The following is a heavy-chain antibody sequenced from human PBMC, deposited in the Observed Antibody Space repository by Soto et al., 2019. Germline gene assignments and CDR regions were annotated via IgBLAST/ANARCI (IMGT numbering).Heavy chain of an antibody. CDR1: GGSISSYY. D-gene: IGHD3-10*01. CDR2: IYYSGST. V-gene: IGHV4-59*01. J-gene: IGHJ4*02. Sequence: QVQLQESGPGLVKPSETLSLTCTVSGGSISSYYWSWIRQPPGKGLEWLGYIYYSGSTNYNPSLKSRVTISVDTSKNQFSLKLSSVTAADTAVYYCARAAGAMVRGVILYYFDYWGQGTLVTVSS. CDR3: ARAAGAMVRGVILYYFDY.